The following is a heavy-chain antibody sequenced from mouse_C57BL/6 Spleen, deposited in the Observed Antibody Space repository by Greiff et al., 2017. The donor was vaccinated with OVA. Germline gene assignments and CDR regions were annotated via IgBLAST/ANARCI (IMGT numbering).Heavy chain of an antibody. Sequence: QVPLKGSGPGLVQPSQSLSITCTISGFSLTSSGVHRGRQSPGKGLGWLGVIWSGGSTDYNAAFISRLSISKDNSKSQVFFKMNSLQADDTAIYYCARKKDLYDYDGFDYWGQGTTLTVSS. CDR3: ARKKDLYDYDGFDY. J-gene: IGHJ2*01. CDR2: IWSGGST. D-gene: IGHD2-4*01. V-gene: IGHV2-2*01. CDR1: GFSLTSSG.